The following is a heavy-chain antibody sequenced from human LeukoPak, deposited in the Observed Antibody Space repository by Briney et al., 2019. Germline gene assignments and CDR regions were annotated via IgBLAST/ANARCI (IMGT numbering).Heavy chain of an antibody. D-gene: IGHD3-10*01. CDR3: AKLEAYYYGSGSFSAFDI. Sequence: GGSLRLSCAASGFTFSSYAMSWVRQAPGKGLEWVSAISGSGGSTYYADSVKGRFTISRDNSKNTLYLQMNSLRAEDTAVYYCAKLEAYYYGSGSFSAFDIWGQGTMVTVSS. V-gene: IGHV3-23*01. CDR2: ISGSGGST. J-gene: IGHJ3*02. CDR1: GFTFSSYA.